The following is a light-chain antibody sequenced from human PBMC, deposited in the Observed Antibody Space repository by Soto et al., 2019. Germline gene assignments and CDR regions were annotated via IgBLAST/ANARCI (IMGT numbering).Light chain of an antibody. CDR3: QQYNSWPLT. J-gene: IGKJ5*01. CDR1: QSISNY. CDR2: AAS. Sequence: DKVMTHSPATLSVFPGSRSTLSCRASQSISNYLAWYQQKPGHAPRLLIYAASSRTSGIPVRFSGSGSGTEFTLTISSLQSEDFADYYCQQYNSWPLTFGQGTRLEIK. V-gene: IGKV3D-15*01.